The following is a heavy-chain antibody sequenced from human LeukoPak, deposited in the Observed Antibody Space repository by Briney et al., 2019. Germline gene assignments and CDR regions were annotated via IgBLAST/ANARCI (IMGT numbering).Heavy chain of an antibody. J-gene: IGHJ4*02. CDR3: ARDRAPGFDY. CDR2: INPNSGGT. V-gene: IGHV1-2*02. Sequence: PGXXLEWMGWINPNSGGTNYAQKFQGRVTMTRDTSISTAYMELSRLRSDDTAVYYCARDRAPGFDYWGQGTLVTVSS.